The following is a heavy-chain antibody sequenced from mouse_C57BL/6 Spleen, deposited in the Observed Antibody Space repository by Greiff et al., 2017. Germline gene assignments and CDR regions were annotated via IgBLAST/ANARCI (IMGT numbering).Heavy chain of an antibody. V-gene: IGHV5-16*01. CDR2: INYDGSST. CDR3: ARDGGPHWYFDV. J-gene: IGHJ1*03. Sequence: EVKLMESEGGLVQPGSSMKLSCTASGFTFSDYYMAWVRQVPEKGLEWVANINYDGSSTYYLDSLKSRFIISRDNAKNILYLQMSSLKSEDTATYYCARDGGPHWYFDVGGTGTTVTVSA. CDR1: GFTFSDYY.